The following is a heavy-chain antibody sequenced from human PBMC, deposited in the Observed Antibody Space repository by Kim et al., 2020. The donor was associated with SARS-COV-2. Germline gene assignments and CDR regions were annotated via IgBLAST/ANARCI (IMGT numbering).Heavy chain of an antibody. CDR3: ARELSVHGYYDILTGYNIQYYGMDV. CDR1: GFTFSSYA. V-gene: IGHV3-30*04. Sequence: GSLRLSCAASGFTFSSYAMHWVRQAPGKGLEWVAVISYDGSNKYYADSVKGRFTISRDNSKNTLYLQMNSLRAEDTAVYYCARELSVHGYYDILTGYNIQYYGMDVWGQGTTVTVSS. CDR2: ISYDGSNK. J-gene: IGHJ6*02. D-gene: IGHD3-9*01.